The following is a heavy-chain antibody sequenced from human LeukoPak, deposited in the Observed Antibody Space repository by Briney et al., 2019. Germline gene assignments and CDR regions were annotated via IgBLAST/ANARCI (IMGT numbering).Heavy chain of an antibody. CDR3: ARDGAAYSSGWYEKRGYFDY. J-gene: IGHJ4*02. D-gene: IGHD6-19*01. CDR1: GFTFSSYA. V-gene: IGHV3-30-3*01. Sequence: PGRSLRLSCAASGFTFSSYAMHWVRQAPGKGLEWVAVISYDGSNKYYADSVKGRFTISRDNSKNTLYLQMNSLRAEDTAVYYCARDGAAYSSGWYEKRGYFDYWGQGTLVTVSS. CDR2: ISYDGSNK.